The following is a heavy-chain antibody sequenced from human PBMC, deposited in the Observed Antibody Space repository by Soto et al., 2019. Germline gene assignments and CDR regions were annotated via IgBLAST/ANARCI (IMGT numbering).Heavy chain of an antibody. CDR2: IWYDGSNK. V-gene: IGHV3-33*01. D-gene: IGHD3-22*01. Sequence: QVQLVESGGGVVQPGRSLRLSCAVSGFTFSRYGMHWVRQAPGKGLEWVAVIWYDGSNKYYADSVKGRFTISRDISKNTLYLQINNLRAEDTAVYYCARDVDTSGHYSWFDPWGQGTLVTVSS. CDR3: ARDVDTSGHYSWFDP. J-gene: IGHJ5*02. CDR1: GFTFSRYG.